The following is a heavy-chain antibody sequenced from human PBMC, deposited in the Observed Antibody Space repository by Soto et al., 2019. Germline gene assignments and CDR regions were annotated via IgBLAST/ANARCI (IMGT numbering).Heavy chain of an antibody. D-gene: IGHD6-13*01. CDR2: IIPIFGTA. V-gene: IGHV1-69*12. CDR3: ARGYMEGQLVLGDY. J-gene: IGHJ4*02. Sequence: VQLVQSGAEVKKPGTSVKVSCKASGGTISGYASSWVRQAPGQEIEWMGGIIPIFGTANYAQNFQGRVTITADESTSTAYMELSSLRSEDTAAYYCARGYMEGQLVLGDYWGQGTLVTVSS. CDR1: GGTISGYA.